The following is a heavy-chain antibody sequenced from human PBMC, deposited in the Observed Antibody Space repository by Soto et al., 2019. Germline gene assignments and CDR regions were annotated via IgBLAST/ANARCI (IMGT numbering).Heavy chain of an antibody. CDR2: ISVYNGYT. CDR1: GYTFTSNG. Sequence: QGQLVQSGGEVKKPGASVKVSCKASGYTFTSNGISWVRQAPGQGLEWMGWISVYNGYTDDAQKFQGRVTMTTDTSTSTADMEVRSLRPDYTAVYYCARDKPQQIVGYNYYYGLDVWGQGTTVTVSS. D-gene: IGHD6-6*01. V-gene: IGHV1-18*04. CDR3: ARDKPQQIVGYNYYYGLDV. J-gene: IGHJ6*02.